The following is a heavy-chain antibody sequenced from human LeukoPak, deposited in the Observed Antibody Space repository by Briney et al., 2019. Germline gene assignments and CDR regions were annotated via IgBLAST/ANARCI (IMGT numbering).Heavy chain of an antibody. V-gene: IGHV5-51*01. D-gene: IGHD3-9*01. Sequence: KHGESLKISCKGSGYSFTSYWIGRVRQMPGKGLEWMGIIYPGDSDTRYSPSFQGQVTISADKSISTAYLQWSSLKASDTAMYYCARPPLGSYDILTGYENDYWGQGTLVTVSS. CDR3: ARPPLGSYDILTGYENDY. CDR1: GYSFTSYW. CDR2: IYPGDSDT. J-gene: IGHJ4*02.